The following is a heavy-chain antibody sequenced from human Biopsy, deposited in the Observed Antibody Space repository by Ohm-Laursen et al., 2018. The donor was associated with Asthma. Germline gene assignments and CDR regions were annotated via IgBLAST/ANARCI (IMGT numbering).Heavy chain of an antibody. J-gene: IGHJ6*02. D-gene: IGHD5-12*01. V-gene: IGHV3-33*01. CDR1: GFTFSNYG. CDR3: ARVIVATMIGYYYYGMDV. Sequence: SLRLSCSASGFTFSNYGMHWVRQAPGKGLEWVAVIWYDGGNKYYADSVKGRFIISRDNSKNTLYLQMNSLRAEDTAVYYCARVIVATMIGYYYYGMDVWGQGTTVAVSS. CDR2: IWYDGGNK.